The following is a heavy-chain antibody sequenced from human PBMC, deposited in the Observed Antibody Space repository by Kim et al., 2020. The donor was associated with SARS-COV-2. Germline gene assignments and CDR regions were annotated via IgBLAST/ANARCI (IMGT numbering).Heavy chain of an antibody. J-gene: IGHJ6*02. CDR1: GFTVSSNY. D-gene: IGHD2-2*01. CDR2: IYSGGST. Sequence: GGSLRLSCAASGFTVSSNYMSWVRQAPGKGLEWVSVIYSGGSTYYADSVKGRFTISRDNSENTLYLQMNSLRAEDTAVYYCARDIPLGYCSSTSCRMRTYYYGMDVWGQGTTVTVSS. CDR3: ARDIPLGYCSSTSCRMRTYYYGMDV. V-gene: IGHV3-53*01.